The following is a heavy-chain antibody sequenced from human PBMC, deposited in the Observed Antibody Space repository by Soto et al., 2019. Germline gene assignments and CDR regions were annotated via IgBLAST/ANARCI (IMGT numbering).Heavy chain of an antibody. CDR2: INAGNGNT. D-gene: IGHD6-25*01. J-gene: IGHJ1*01. CDR1: GYTFTSYA. Sequence: ASVKVSCKASGYTFTSYAMHWVRQAPGQRLEWMGWINAGNGNTKYSQKFQGRVTITRDTSASTAYMELSSLRSEDTAVYYCARALPTAAEYFQHWGQGTLVTVSS. CDR3: ARALPTAAEYFQH. V-gene: IGHV1-3*01.